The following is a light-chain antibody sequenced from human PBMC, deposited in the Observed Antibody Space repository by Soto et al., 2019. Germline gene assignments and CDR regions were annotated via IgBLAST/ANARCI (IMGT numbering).Light chain of an antibody. Sequence: QSVLTQPASVSGSPGQSITISCTGTISDVGGYNYVSWYQHHPGKVPKLLIYDVNMRPPGISNRFSGSKSGNTASLTISGIQAEDEAYYYCGSYTNSITLVFGGGTKLTVL. J-gene: IGLJ2*01. V-gene: IGLV2-14*03. CDR2: DVN. CDR1: ISDVGGYNY. CDR3: GSYTNSITLV.